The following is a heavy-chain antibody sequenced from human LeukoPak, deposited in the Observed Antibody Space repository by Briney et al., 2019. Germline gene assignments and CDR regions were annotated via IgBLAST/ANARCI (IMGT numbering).Heavy chain of an antibody. V-gene: IGHV4-34*01. CDR2: INHSGST. Sequence: PSETLSLTYAVYGGSFSGYYWSWIRQPPGKGLEWIGEINHSGSTNYNPSLKSRVTISVDTSKNQFSLKLSSVTAADTAVYYCARDLRLYDSSGYYPYFDYWGQGTLVTVSS. D-gene: IGHD3-22*01. CDR3: ARDLRLYDSSGYYPYFDY. CDR1: GGSFSGYY. J-gene: IGHJ4*02.